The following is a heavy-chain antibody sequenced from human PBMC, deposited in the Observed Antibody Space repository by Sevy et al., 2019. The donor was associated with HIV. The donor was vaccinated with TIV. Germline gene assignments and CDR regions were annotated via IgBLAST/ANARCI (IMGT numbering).Heavy chain of an antibody. D-gene: IGHD6-6*01. CDR3: AREGSSSSKFTWFDP. V-gene: IGHV1-46*03. CDR2: INPSGGYT. J-gene: IGHJ5*02. Sequence: ASVKVSCKASGYTFTSYYMHWVRQAPGQGLEWMGIINPSGGYTTYAQKFQGRVTMTRDTSTSTVYMELRSLRSEDTAVYYCAREGSSSSKFTWFDPWGQGTLVTVSS. CDR1: GYTFTSYY.